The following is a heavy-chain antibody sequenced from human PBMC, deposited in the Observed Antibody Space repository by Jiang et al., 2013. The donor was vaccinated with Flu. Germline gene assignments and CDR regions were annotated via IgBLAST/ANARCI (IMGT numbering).Heavy chain of an antibody. CDR3: ARDQTTVATSAFDI. V-gene: IGHV4-4*07. D-gene: IGHD4-17*01. CDR1: GGSISSYY. Sequence: LLKPSETLSLTCTVSGGSISSYYWSWIRQPAGKGLEWIGRIYTSGSTNYNPSLKSRVTMSVDTSKNQFSLKLSSVTAADTAVYYCARDQTTVATSAFDIWGQRTMVTVSS. J-gene: IGHJ3*02. CDR2: IYTSGST.